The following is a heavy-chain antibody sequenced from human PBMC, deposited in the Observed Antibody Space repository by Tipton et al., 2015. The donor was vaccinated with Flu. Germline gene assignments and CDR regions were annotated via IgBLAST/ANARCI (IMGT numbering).Heavy chain of an antibody. CDR2: ISYDGSEE. J-gene: IGHJ4*02. CDR3: ARDPSGYGFDY. D-gene: IGHD5-18*01. V-gene: IGHV3-30*03. Sequence: SLRLSCTASGLTFSSYAMSWVRQAPGKGLEWVALISYDGSEEYYAASVKGRFTISRGNSKNTLYLQMSNLRAEDTAVYYCARDPSGYGFDYWGQGTVVTVSS. CDR1: GLTFSSYA.